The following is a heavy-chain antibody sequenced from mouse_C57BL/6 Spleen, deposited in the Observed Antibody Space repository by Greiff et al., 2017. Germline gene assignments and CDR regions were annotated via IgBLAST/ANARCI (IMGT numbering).Heavy chain of an antibody. Sequence: EVHLVESGGGLVKPGGSLKLSCAASGFTFSDYGMHWVRQAPEKGLEWVAYISSGSSTIYYADTVKGRFTISRDNAKNTLFLQMTSLRSEDTAMYYCARQTTVVSMDYWGQGTSVTVSS. CDR1: GFTFSDYG. D-gene: IGHD1-1*01. CDR3: ARQTTVVSMDY. V-gene: IGHV5-17*01. CDR2: ISSGSSTI. J-gene: IGHJ4*01.